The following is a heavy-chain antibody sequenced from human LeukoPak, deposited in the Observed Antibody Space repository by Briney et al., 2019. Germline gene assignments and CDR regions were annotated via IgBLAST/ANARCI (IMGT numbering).Heavy chain of an antibody. V-gene: IGHV3-30-3*01. J-gene: IGHJ3*02. CDR3: ARDRHAFDI. Sequence: GGSLRLSCAASGFTFSSYAMSWVRQAPGKGLEWVAVISYDGSNKYYADSVKGRFTISRDNSKNTLYLQMNSLRAEDTAVYYCARDRHAFDIWGQGTMVTVSS. CDR2: ISYDGSNK. CDR1: GFTFSSYA.